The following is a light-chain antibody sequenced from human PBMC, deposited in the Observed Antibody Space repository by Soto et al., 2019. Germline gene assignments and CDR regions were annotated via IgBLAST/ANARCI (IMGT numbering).Light chain of an antibody. CDR3: SSYTKVNTLVV. CDR2: EVS. Sequence: QSALTQPASVAGSPGQSITISCTGTSSDVGLYNLVSWYQQHPGKAPKFMIYEVSNRPSGISNRFSGSKSGNTATLTISGLQAEDEAEYFCSSYTKVNTLVVFGGGTKLTVL. CDR1: SSDVGLYNL. V-gene: IGLV2-14*02. J-gene: IGLJ2*01.